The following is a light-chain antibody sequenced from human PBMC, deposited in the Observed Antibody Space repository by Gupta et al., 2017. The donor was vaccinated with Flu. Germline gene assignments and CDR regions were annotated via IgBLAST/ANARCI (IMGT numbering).Light chain of an antibody. V-gene: IGKV4-1*01. Sequence: SVGERAAINCKSSQSCLYSSNNKNYLAWYQQKPGQPPKLLISWASTRESGVPDRFSGSGSGTDFTLTISSLQAEDVAVYYCQQYDRTPMTFGGGTKVEIK. J-gene: IGKJ4*01. CDR3: QQYDRTPMT. CDR1: QSCLYSSNNKNY. CDR2: WAS.